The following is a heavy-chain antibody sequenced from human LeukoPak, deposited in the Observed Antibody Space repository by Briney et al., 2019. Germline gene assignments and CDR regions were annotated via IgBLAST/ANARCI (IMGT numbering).Heavy chain of an antibody. Sequence: RGSLRLSCAASGFTFSEYYMSWIRQAPGKGLEWVSCISSGSSYTNYTDSVKGRFTISRDNAKRSLYLQMNSLTAEDTAVYYCARSGGTYGWFDPWGQGTLVTVSS. V-gene: IGHV3-11*03. D-gene: IGHD1-26*01. CDR1: GFTFSEYY. CDR2: ISSGSSYT. CDR3: ARSGGTYGWFDP. J-gene: IGHJ5*02.